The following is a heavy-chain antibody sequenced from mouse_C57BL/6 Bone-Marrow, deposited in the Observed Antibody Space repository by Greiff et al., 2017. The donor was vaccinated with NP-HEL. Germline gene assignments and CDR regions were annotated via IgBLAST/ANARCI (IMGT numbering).Heavy chain of an antibody. Sequence: QVQLQQSGAELVMPGASVKLSCKASGYTFTSYWMHWVKQRPGQGLEWIGEIDPSDSYTNYNQKFKGKSTLTVDKSSSTAYMQLSSLTSEDSAVYYCARRSRGAMDYWGQGTSVTVSS. CDR1: GYTFTSYW. J-gene: IGHJ4*01. V-gene: IGHV1-69*01. CDR2: IDPSDSYT. CDR3: ARRSRGAMDY.